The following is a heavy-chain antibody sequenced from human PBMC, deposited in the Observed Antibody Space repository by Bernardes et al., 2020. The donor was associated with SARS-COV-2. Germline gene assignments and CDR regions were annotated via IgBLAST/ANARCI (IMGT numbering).Heavy chain of an antibody. CDR3: ARVILGHLYYYYYGMDV. CDR2: INHSGST. Sequence: SETLSLTCAVYGGSFSGYYWSWIRQPPGKGLEWIGEINHSGSTNYNPSLKSRVTISVDTSKNQFSLKLSSVTAADTAVYYCARVILGHLYYYYYGMDVWGQGTTVTVSS. V-gene: IGHV4-34*01. CDR1: GGSFSGYY. D-gene: IGHD3-16*02. J-gene: IGHJ6*02.